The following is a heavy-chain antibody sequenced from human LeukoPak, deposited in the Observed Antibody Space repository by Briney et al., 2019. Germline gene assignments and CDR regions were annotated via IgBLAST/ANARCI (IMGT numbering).Heavy chain of an antibody. D-gene: IGHD2-2*01. CDR1: GGSFSGYY. V-gene: IGHV4-34*01. CDR3: ARGASSTVVVPAAIISSHSDY. Sequence: SETLSLTCAVYGGSFSGYYWSWIRQPPGKGLEWIGEINHSGSTNYNPSLKSRVTISVDTSKNQFSLKLSSVTAADTAVYYCARGASSTVVVPAAIISSHSDYWGQGTLVTVSS. CDR2: INHSGST. J-gene: IGHJ4*02.